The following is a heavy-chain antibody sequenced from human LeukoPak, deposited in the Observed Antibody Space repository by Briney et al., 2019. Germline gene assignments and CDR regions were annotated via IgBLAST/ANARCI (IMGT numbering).Heavy chain of an antibody. CDR1: GGSISSGGYY. Sequence: PSETLSLTCTVSGGSISSGGYYWSWIRQHRGKGLEWIVYIYYSGSTYYNPSLKSRVTISVDTSKNQFSLKLSSVTAADTAVYYCARRSGSSIAAADTWWFDPWGQGTLVTVSS. J-gene: IGHJ5*02. CDR3: ARRSGSSIAAADTWWFDP. D-gene: IGHD6-13*01. CDR2: IYYSGST. V-gene: IGHV4-31*03.